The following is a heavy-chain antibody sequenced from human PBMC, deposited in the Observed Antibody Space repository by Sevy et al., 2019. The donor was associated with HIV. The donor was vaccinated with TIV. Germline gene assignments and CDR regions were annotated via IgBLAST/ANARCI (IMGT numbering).Heavy chain of an antibody. CDR3: AKTYADTTMDLYYYDS. V-gene: IGHV3-30*18. J-gene: IGHJ4*02. CDR1: GLTFSTYG. D-gene: IGHD5-18*01. CDR2: ISGDGSNT. Sequence: GGSLRLSCAASGLTFSTYGMHWVRQAPGKGLEWVALISGDGSNTYYAGSVTGRFTISRDNSKNTLYLQMNSLRADDTGMYYCAKTYADTTMDLYYYDSWGQGTLVTVSS.